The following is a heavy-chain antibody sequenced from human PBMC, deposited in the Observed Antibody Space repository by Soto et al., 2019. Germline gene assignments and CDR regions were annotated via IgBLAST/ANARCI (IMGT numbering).Heavy chain of an antibody. Sequence: GVSLGLSCAASGFTFSNSWMSWVRQAPGKGLEWVGRIKSKTDGGTTDYAAPVKGRFTISRDDSKNTLYLQMNSLKTEDTAVYYCTTDRRYFDWTDAFDIWGQGTMVTVSS. J-gene: IGHJ3*02. D-gene: IGHD3-9*01. CDR3: TTDRRYFDWTDAFDI. CDR1: GFTFSNSW. V-gene: IGHV3-15*01. CDR2: IKSKTDGGTT.